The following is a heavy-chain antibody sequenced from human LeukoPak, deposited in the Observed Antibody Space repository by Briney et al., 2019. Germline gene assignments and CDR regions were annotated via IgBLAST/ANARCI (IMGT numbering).Heavy chain of an antibody. D-gene: IGHD3-16*01. J-gene: IGHJ4*02. Sequence: SVKVSCKASGGTFSSYAISWVRQAPGQGLEWMGGIIPIFGTANYAQKFQGRVTITADESTSTAYMELSSLRSEDTAVYYCARDRGSYGYIDYWGQGTLVTVSS. CDR1: GGTFSSYA. V-gene: IGHV1-69*01. CDR3: ARDRGSYGYIDY. CDR2: IIPIFGTA.